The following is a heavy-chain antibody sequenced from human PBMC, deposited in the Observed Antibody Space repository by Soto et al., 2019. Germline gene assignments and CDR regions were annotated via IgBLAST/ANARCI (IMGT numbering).Heavy chain of an antibody. D-gene: IGHD3-22*01. CDR2: IFHTGNT. J-gene: IGHJ4*02. CDR3: ARNLFDSRGYPPEV. Sequence: QVQLQESGPGLVKPSGTLSLTCTISGVSISSGKWWSWVRQPPGEGLEWSGEIFHTGNTDYKPSLNSRVSILVDKSKNQFSLNLDSVTAADTAVYYCARNLFDSRGYPPEVWGQGILVTVSS. CDR1: GVSISSGKW. V-gene: IGHV4-4*02.